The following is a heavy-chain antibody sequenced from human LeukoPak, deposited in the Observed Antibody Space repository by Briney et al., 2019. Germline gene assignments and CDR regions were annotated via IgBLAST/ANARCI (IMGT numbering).Heavy chain of an antibody. J-gene: IGHJ3*02. CDR3: PRGAYCSSTSCYVSLGAFDI. V-gene: IGHV1-2*02. Sequence: ASVKVSRKASGYTFTGYYMHWVRQAPGQGLEWMGWINPNSGGTNYAQKFQGRVTMTRDTPISTAYMERSRLRCDATAVADCPRGAYCSSTSCYVSLGAFDIWGPGTMVTVSS. CDR1: GYTFTGYY. D-gene: IGHD2-2*01. CDR2: INPNSGGT.